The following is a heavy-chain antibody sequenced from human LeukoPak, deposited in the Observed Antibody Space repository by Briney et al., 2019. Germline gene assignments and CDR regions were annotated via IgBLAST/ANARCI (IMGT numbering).Heavy chain of an antibody. V-gene: IGHV1-8*01. CDR3: ARGRRGAAAGTGNWFDP. CDR2: MNPNSGNT. D-gene: IGHD6-13*01. Sequence: EASVKVSCKASGYTFTSYDINWVRQATGQGLEWMGWMNPNSGNTGYAQKFQGRVTMTRNTSISTAYMELSSLRSEDTAVYYCARGRRGAAAGTGNWFDPWGQGTLVTVSS. J-gene: IGHJ5*02. CDR1: GYTFTSYD.